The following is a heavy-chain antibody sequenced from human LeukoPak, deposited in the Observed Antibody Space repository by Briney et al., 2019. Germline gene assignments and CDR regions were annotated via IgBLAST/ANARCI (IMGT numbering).Heavy chain of an antibody. CDR2: IYYSGST. CDR1: GGSISSNY. CDR3: ARGPMSGGRGYYFDY. J-gene: IGHJ4*02. D-gene: IGHD1-26*01. V-gene: IGHV4-59*12. Sequence: SETLSLTCTVSGGSISSNYWSWIRQPPGKGLEWIGYIYYSGSTNYNPSLKSRVTISVDTSKNQFSLKLSSVTAADTAVYYCARGPMSGGRGYYFDYWGQGTLVTVSS.